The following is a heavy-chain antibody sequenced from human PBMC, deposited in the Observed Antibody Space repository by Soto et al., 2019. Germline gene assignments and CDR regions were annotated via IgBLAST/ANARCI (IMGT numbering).Heavy chain of an antibody. D-gene: IGHD1-7*01. CDR2: INPNSGGT. Sequence: ASVQVSCKASGYTFTGYYMHWVRQAPGQGLEWMGWINPNSGGTSYAQKFQGWVTMARDTSISTAYMELSRLRSDDTAVYYCARDPGITPTTAFDDWGQGNLVTVAS. J-gene: IGHJ4*02. CDR3: ARDPGITPTTAFDD. CDR1: GYTFTGYY. V-gene: IGHV1-2*04.